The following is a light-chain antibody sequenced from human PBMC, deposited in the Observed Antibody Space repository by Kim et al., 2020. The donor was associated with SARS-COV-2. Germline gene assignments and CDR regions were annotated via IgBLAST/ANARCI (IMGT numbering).Light chain of an antibody. CDR1: KLGDKY. CDR2: QDS. V-gene: IGLV3-1*01. CDR3: QAWDSSTRV. J-gene: IGLJ3*02. Sequence: SYELTQPPSVSVSPGQTASITCSGDKLGDKYACWYQQKPGQSPVLVIYQDSKRPSGIPELFSGSNSGNTATLTISGTQAMDEADYYCQAWDSSTRVFGGGTKLTVL.